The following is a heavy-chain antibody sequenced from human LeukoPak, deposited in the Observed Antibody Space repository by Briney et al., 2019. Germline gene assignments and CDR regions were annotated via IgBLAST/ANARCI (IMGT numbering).Heavy chain of an antibody. V-gene: IGHV3-23*01. J-gene: IGHJ4*02. CDR1: GFTFSSYA. CDR3: AKDTSIGRYCTNGVCSPFDY. D-gene: IGHD2-8*01. CDR2: ISDTGATT. Sequence: GGSLRLSCAGSGFTFSSYAMSWVRQAPGKRLEWVSAISDTGATTYDADSVKGRFTISRDNSRSTLYLQLNSLRAEDTAVYYCAKDTSIGRYCTNGVCSPFDYWGQGTLVTVSS.